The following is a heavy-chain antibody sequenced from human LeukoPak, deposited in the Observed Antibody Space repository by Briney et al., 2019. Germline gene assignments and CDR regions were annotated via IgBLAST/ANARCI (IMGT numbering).Heavy chain of an antibody. CDR2: IKQDGSEK. CDR3: AKDPTNYRVWDDYDSTVLSY. Sequence: PGGSLRLSCAASGFSFSSYWMSWVRQAPGKGLEWVANIKQDGSEKYYVDSVKGRFTISRDNAKNSLYLQMNSLRAEDTAVYYCAKDPTNYRVWDDYDSTVLSYWGQGTLVTVSS. D-gene: IGHD3-22*01. J-gene: IGHJ4*02. CDR1: GFSFSSYW. V-gene: IGHV3-7*01.